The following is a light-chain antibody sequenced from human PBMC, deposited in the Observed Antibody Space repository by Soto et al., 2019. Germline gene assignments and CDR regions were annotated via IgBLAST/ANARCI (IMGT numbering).Light chain of an antibody. Sequence: DIQMTQSPSTLSASVGDRVTITCRASQSISRWSAWYQQKPGKAPKLLIYDASNLESGVPSRFSGSGSGTEFTLTISSLQPDDFATYYCQQYNTSPGSFGQGTKLEIK. V-gene: IGKV1-5*01. CDR2: DAS. J-gene: IGKJ2*01. CDR3: QQYNTSPGS. CDR1: QSISRW.